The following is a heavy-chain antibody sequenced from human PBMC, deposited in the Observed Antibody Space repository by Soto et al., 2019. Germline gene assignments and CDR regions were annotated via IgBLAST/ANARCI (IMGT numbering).Heavy chain of an antibody. Sequence: GGSLRLSCAASGFTFSSYSMNWVRQAPGKGLEWVSYISSSSSTIYYADSVKGRFTISRDNAKNSLYLQMNSLRAEDTAVYYCARDSSSWYGGVFDYWGQGTLVTVSS. V-gene: IGHV3-48*01. J-gene: IGHJ4*02. CDR1: GFTFSSYS. CDR2: ISSSSSTI. D-gene: IGHD6-13*01. CDR3: ARDSSSWYGGVFDY.